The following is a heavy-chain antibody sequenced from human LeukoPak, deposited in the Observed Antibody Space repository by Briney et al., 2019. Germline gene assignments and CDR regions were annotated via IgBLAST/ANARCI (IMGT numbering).Heavy chain of an antibody. CDR1: GFTFSNYA. Sequence: GGSLRLSCAASGFTFSNYALSWVRQAPGKGLEWVSLISGSGGSPPDADPVKGRFTISRDNSKNTRYLQMNSLGDEETAVYFCAKDLALAANTWDAFDIWGHGTKVTVSS. J-gene: IGHJ3*02. CDR2: ISGSGGSP. D-gene: IGHD2-15*01. V-gene: IGHV3-23*01. CDR3: AKDLALAANTWDAFDI.